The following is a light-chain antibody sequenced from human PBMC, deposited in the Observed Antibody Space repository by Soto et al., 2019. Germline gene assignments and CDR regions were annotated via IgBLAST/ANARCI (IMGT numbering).Light chain of an antibody. V-gene: IGKV1-9*01. CDR3: QQLNSYPRT. J-gene: IGKJ1*01. Sequence: DIQLTQSPSFPSASVGDRVTITCRASQGISSYLAWYQQKQGKAPKLLIYAASTLQSGVPSRFSGSGSGTEFTLTISSLQPEDFATYYCQQLNSYPRTFGQGTKVEIK. CDR2: AAS. CDR1: QGISSY.